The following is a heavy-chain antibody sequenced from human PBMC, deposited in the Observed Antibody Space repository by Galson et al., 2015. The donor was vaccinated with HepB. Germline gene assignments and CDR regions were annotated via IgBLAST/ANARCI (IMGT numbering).Heavy chain of an antibody. CDR3: AKNGAGSWYYFDY. D-gene: IGHD2-8*01. J-gene: IGHJ4*02. V-gene: IGHV3-7*03. CDR2: IKQDGSEK. Sequence: SLRLSCAASGFTFSSYWMSWVRQAPGKGLEWVANIKQDGSEKYYVDSVKGRFTISRDNAKNSLYLQMNSLRAEDTAVYYCAKNGAGSWYYFDYWGQGTLVTVSS. CDR1: GFTFSSYW.